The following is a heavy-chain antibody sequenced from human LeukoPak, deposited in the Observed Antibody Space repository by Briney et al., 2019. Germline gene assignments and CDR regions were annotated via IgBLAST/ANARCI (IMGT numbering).Heavy chain of an antibody. V-gene: IGHV3-23*01. D-gene: IGHD2-8*02. Sequence: GGSLRLSCVASGFTFSTFAMIWVRQPPEKGLEWVSSIFPSGGEIHYADSVRGRFTISRDNSKSTLSLQMNSLRAEDTAIYYCATYRQVLLPFESWGQGTLVTVSS. CDR2: IFPSGGEI. CDR1: GFTFSTFA. CDR3: ATYRQVLLPFES. J-gene: IGHJ4*02.